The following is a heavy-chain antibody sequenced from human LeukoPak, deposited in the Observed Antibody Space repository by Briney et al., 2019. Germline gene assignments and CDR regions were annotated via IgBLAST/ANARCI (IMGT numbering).Heavy chain of an antibody. CDR1: GYTFTGYY. CDR2: INPNSGGT. Sequence: GASVKVSCKASGYTFTGYYMHWVRQAPGQGLEWMGWINPNSGGTKYAQKFQGRVTMTRETSISIAYMEMSRLRSDDTAVYYCARVGILTGYYYYYYYMDVWGKGTTVTVSS. D-gene: IGHD3-9*01. CDR3: ARVGILTGYYYYYYYMDV. J-gene: IGHJ6*03. V-gene: IGHV1-2*02.